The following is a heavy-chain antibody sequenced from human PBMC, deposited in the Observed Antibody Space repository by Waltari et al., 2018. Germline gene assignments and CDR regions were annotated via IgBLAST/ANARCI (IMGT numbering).Heavy chain of an antibody. CDR3: ARDVGYYFDY. CDR1: GFTFSSYS. D-gene: IGHD5-12*01. J-gene: IGHJ4*02. V-gene: IGHV4-38-2*02. Sequence: VQLVESGGGLVQPGGSLRLSCAASGFTFSSYSMNWVRQAPGKGLEWIGSIYYSGSTYYNPSLKSRVTISVDTSKNQFSLKLRSEDTAVYYCARDVGYYFDYWGQGTLVTVSS. CDR2: IYYSGST.